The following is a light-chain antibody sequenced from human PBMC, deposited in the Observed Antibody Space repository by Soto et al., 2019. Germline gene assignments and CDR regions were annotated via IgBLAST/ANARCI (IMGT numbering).Light chain of an antibody. CDR1: SSDVGGYNY. J-gene: IGLJ2*01. CDR2: EVS. CDR3: TSKTSSTYVV. V-gene: IGLV2-14*01. Sequence: QSALTQPASVPGSPGQSITISCTGTSSDVGGYNYVSWYQQHPGKAPKLMIYEVSNRPSGVSNRFSGSKSGNTAPLTISGLQAEDEADYYCTSKTSSTYVVFGGGTKLTVL.